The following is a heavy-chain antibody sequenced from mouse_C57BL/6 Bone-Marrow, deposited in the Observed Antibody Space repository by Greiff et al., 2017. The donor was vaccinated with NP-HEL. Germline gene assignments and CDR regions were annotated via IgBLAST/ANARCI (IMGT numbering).Heavy chain of an antibody. CDR1: GYTFTSYW. V-gene: IGHV1-53*01. CDR2: INPSNGGT. J-gene: IGHJ2*01. Sequence: QVQLKQPGTELVKPGASVKLSCKASGYTFTSYWMHWVKQRPGQGLEWIGNINPSNGGTNYNEKFKSKATLTVDKSSSTAYMQLSSLTSEDFAVYYCARGGIQGRGSLRVPVVSDWCKVLTKQEYYFDYWGQGTTLTVSS. D-gene: IGHD6-2*01. CDR3: ARGGIQGRGSLRVPVVSDWCKVLTKQEYYFDY.